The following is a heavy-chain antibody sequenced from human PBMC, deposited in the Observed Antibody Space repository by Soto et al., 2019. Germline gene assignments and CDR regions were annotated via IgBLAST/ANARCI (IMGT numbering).Heavy chain of an antibody. CDR2: VHYSGTT. J-gene: IGHJ3*02. V-gene: IGHV4-31*03. D-gene: IGHD2-2*01. CDR1: GGSISSGGYY. CDR3: ARDRKTWCSGNTCYEQDASDI. Sequence: SETLSLTCTVSGGSISSGGYYWTWIRQHPGKGLEWLGNVHYSGTTYYNPSVKSRVTISVDTSKNHFSLKLSSVTAADTAVYYCARDRKTWCSGNTCYEQDASDIWGQGTMVTVSS.